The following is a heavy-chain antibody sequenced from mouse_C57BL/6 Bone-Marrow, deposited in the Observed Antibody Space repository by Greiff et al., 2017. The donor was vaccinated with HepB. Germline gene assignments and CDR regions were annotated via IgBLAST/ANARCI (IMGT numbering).Heavy chain of an antibody. CDR1: GFTFNTYA. D-gene: IGHD2-14*01. Sequence: EVQVVESGGGLVQPKGSLKLSCAASGFTFNTYAMHWVRQAPGQGLEWVARIRSKSSNYATYYADSVKDRFTISRADSQSMLYLQMSNLKTDDTTMYYCVREPPEGTNFDVWGTGTTVTVSS. J-gene: IGHJ1*03. CDR3: VREPPEGTNFDV. V-gene: IGHV10-3*01. CDR2: IRSKSSNYAT.